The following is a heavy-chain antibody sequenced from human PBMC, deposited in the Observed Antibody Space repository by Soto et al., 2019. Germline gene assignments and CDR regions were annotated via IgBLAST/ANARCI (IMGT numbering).Heavy chain of an antibody. CDR3: ARGDFWSGYYMSDYYGMAV. CDR2: INPNSGCT. J-gene: IGHJ6*02. V-gene: IGHV1-2*02. Sequence: ASVKLSWKASGYTFTGYYMHWARQAPGKGVERMGWINPNSGCTNYAQKFQGRVTMTRATSISTAYMELSRLRSDDTAVYYCARGDFWSGYYMSDYYGMAVWGQGTTVTGSS. D-gene: IGHD3-3*01. CDR1: GYTFTGYY.